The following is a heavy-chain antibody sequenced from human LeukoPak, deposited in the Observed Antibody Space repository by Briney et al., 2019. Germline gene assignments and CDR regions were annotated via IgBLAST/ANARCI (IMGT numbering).Heavy chain of an antibody. CDR3: ARGDYRDYTFYM. Sequence: SETLSLTCTVSGGSISSSSYYWSWIRQPPGKGLEWIGEINHLGHTNYNPSLKSRATISVDTSRNQFPLRLTSVTAADTAVYFCARGDYRDYTFYMWGQGTMVTVSS. CDR1: GGSISSSSYY. D-gene: IGHD4-17*01. V-gene: IGHV4-39*06. CDR2: INHLGHT. J-gene: IGHJ3*02.